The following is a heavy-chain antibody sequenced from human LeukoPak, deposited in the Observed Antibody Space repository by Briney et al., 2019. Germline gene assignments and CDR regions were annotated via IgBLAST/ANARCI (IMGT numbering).Heavy chain of an antibody. Sequence: ASVKVSCKASGYTFTSYGISWVRQAPGQGLEWMGWISAYNGNTNYAQKLQGRVTMTTDTSTSTAYMELRSLRSDDTAVYYCARVGGSSTNNARGYYYYMDVWGKGTTVTVSS. V-gene: IGHV1-18*01. CDR2: ISAYNGNT. CDR1: GYTFTSYG. J-gene: IGHJ6*03. CDR3: ARVGGSSTNNARGYYYYMDV. D-gene: IGHD2-2*01.